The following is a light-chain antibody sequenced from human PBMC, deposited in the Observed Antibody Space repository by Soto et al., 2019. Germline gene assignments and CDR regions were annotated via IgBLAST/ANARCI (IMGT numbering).Light chain of an antibody. V-gene: IGLV2-11*01. CDR3: CSYAGSYTGV. CDR1: SSEVGGYNY. Sequence: QSALTQPRSVSGSPGQSVTISCTGTSSEVGGYNYVSWYQQHPGKAPKLMIYDVSKRPSGVPDRFSGSKSGNTASLTISGLQAEDEADYYCCSYAGSYTGVFGGGTKLTVL. CDR2: DVS. J-gene: IGLJ3*02.